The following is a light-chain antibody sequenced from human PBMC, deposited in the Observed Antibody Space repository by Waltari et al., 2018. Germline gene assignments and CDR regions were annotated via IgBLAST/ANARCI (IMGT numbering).Light chain of an antibody. Sequence: QSALTQPASVSGSLGQSSTISCTGTSRDGGGCNYVSWYQQHPGKAPKLMIYEVSNRPSGVSNRFSSSKSGNTASLTISGLQAEDEADYYCSSYTSSSTLVVFGGGTKLTVL. CDR3: SSYTSSSTLVV. V-gene: IGLV2-14*01. J-gene: IGLJ2*01. CDR2: EVS. CDR1: SRDGGGCNY.